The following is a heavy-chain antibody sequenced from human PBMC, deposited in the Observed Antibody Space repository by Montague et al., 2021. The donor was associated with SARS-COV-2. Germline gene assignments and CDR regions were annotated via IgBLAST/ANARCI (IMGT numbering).Heavy chain of an antibody. CDR3: ARDGDYGGTWYSFLQN. D-gene: IGHD4-17*01. J-gene: IGHJ1*01. Sequence: CAISGDSVSSDTADWHWIRQSPSRGLEWLGRTFYRSQWHTDSAASVRSRISFSGDISKNQFSLHLNSVTPEDTAIYYCARDGDYGGTWYSFLQNWGQGTLVIVSS. CDR2: TFYRSQWHT. V-gene: IGHV6-1*01. CDR1: GDSVSSDTAD.